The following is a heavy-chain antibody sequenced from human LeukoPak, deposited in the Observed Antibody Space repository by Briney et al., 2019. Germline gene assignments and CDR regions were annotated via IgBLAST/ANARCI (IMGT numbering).Heavy chain of an antibody. CDR3: ARSMEQLDYYYYYGMDV. V-gene: IGHV1-69*13. D-gene: IGHD6-13*01. J-gene: IGHJ6*02. CDR2: IIPIFGTA. Sequence: ASVNVSCKASGGTFSSYAISWVRQAPGQGLEWMGGIIPIFGTANYAQKFQGRVTITADESTSTAYMELSSLRSGDTAVYYCARSMEQLDYYYYYGMDVWGQGTTVTVSS. CDR1: GGTFSSYA.